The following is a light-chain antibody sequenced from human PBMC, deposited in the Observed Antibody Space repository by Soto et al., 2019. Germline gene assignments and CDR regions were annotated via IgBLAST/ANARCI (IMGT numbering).Light chain of an antibody. V-gene: IGKV3-20*01. J-gene: IGKJ4*01. Sequence: EIVLTQSPGTLSLSPGERATLSCRASQSVGSNYLAWYQQKPGQAPRLLIYGASSRATGIPERFSGSGSGTHFTLTISRLEPEDFAAYYCQHFGGSHAPFGEGTNVEIE. CDR3: QHFGGSHAP. CDR2: GAS. CDR1: QSVGSNY.